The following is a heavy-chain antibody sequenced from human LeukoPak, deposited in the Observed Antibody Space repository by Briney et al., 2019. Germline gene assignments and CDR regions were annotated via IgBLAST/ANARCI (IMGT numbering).Heavy chain of an antibody. J-gene: IGHJ4*02. CDR2: VRDDGGHK. CDR3: ARSGGWAAPLGY. V-gene: IGHV3-7*03. D-gene: IGHD3-16*01. CDR1: EFIFSNYW. Sequence: GGSLRLSCIASEFIFSNYWMTWVRQSPGRGLEWVASVRDDGGHKGYIDSVKGRFSVSRDNPRNSLYLQMNSLTAADTAVYYCARSGGWAAPLGYWGQGALVTVSS.